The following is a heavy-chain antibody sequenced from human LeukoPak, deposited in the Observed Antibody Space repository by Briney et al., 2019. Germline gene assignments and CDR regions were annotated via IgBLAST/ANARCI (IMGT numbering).Heavy chain of an antibody. J-gene: IGHJ4*02. V-gene: IGHV1-8*01. D-gene: IGHD6-13*01. CDR1: GYTFTSYV. CDR3: ARGAPIGRQQLVQYLDY. CDR2: MNPNSGNT. Sequence: ASVKVSCKASGYTFTSYVINWVRQATGQGLEWMGWMNPNSGNTGYAQKFQGRVTMTRNTSISTAYMELSSLRSEDTAVYYCARGAPIGRQQLVQYLDYWGQGTLVTVSS.